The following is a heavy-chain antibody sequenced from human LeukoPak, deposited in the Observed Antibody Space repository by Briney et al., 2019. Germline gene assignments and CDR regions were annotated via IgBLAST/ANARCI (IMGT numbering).Heavy chain of an antibody. CDR3: ARPRYFEGSSDDFDI. J-gene: IGHJ3*02. CDR2: IYPGGSDT. Sequence: GESLKISCKRSGYIFNTNWIGWVRQMPGKGLEWMGIIYPGGSDTRYSPSFQGQATISEARSITTVYLKWTRLEVSAAAMNYCARPRYFEGSSDDFDIWGQGTMVTVSS. D-gene: IGHD2/OR15-2a*01. V-gene: IGHV5-51*01. CDR1: GYIFNTNW.